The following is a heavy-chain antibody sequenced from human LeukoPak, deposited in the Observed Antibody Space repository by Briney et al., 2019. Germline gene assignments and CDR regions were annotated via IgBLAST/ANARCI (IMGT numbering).Heavy chain of an antibody. D-gene: IGHD6-19*01. V-gene: IGHV3-23*01. CDR1: GFTFSNYA. Sequence: GGSLRLSCTASGFTFSNYAMSWVRQAPGKGLEWVSGISGSGGNTYYADSVKGRFTISRDNSKNTLYLQMNSLRAEDTAVYYCAKGMGRGSGWPFDYWGQGTLVTVSS. CDR2: ISGSGGNT. CDR3: AKGMGRGSGWPFDY. J-gene: IGHJ4*02.